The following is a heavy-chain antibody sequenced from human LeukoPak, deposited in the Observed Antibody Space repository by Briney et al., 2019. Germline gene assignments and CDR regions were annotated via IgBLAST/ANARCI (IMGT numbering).Heavy chain of an antibody. Sequence: ASVKVSCKASGYTFTGYYIHWVRQAPGQGLEWMGWISAYNVNTNYAQKLQGRVTMTTDTSTSTAYMQLRSLRSDDTAVYYCARDYYGSGRGDYWGQGTLVTVSS. CDR2: ISAYNVNT. D-gene: IGHD3-10*01. CDR3: ARDYYGSGRGDY. J-gene: IGHJ4*02. CDR1: GYTFTGYY. V-gene: IGHV1-18*04.